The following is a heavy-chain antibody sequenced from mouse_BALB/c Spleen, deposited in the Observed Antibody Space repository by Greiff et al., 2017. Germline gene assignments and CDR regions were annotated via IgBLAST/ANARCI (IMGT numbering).Heavy chain of an antibody. CDR1: GFTFSSYG. V-gene: IGHV5-6*01. Sequence: EVQVVESGGDLVKPGGSLKLSCAASGFTFSSYGMSWVRQTPDKRLEWVATISSGGSYTYYPDSVKGRFTISRDNAKNTLYLQMSSLKSEDTAMYYCARGDSSGHGWFAYWGQGTLVTVSA. CDR3: ARGDSSGHGWFAY. CDR2: ISSGGSYT. J-gene: IGHJ3*01. D-gene: IGHD3-2*01.